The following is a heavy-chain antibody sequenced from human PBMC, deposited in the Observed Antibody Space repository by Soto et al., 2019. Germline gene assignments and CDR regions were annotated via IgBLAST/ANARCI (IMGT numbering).Heavy chain of an antibody. Sequence: QVQLVQSGADVKKPGASVKVSCKTSGYTFSGYFMHWLRQAPGQGLEWMGWMNPNSGGTVYAQNCRGKVSMTWDTSISTGYMELSRLRSDDTAIYYCARGYYSSSWRVFDYWGQRTLVTVSS. CDR1: GYTFSGYF. D-gene: IGHD6-13*01. V-gene: IGHV1-2*02. J-gene: IGHJ4*02. CDR2: MNPNSGGT. CDR3: ARGYYSSSWRVFDY.